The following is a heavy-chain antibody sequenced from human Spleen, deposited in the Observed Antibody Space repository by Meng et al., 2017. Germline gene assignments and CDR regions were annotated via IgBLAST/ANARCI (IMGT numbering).Heavy chain of an antibody. CDR2: INPSGGST. V-gene: IGHV1-46*01. CDR3: AREGEMYGWYEDQPNWFDP. D-gene: IGHD6-19*01. CDR1: GHTFTNYY. J-gene: IGHJ5*02. Sequence: QGQRVQSGAEVKKPGASVKVSCKASGHTFTNYYMHWVRQAPGQGLEWMGVINPSGGSTNYAQKFQGRLTMTRDTSTSTVYMELSSLRSEDTAVYYCAREGEMYGWYEDQPNWFDPWGQGTLVTVSS.